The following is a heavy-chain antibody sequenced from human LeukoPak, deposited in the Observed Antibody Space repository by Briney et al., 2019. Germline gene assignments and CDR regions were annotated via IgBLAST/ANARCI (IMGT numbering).Heavy chain of an antibody. CDR1: GFTFGSYW. J-gene: IGHJ4*02. V-gene: IGHV3-7*02. D-gene: IGHD4-23*01. Sequence: GGSLRLSCAASGFTFGSYWMSWVRQAPGKRLDWVAAIKEDGSDKYYVDSVKGRFTISRDNVKNSVYLQMNSLRVEDTAVYYCARMDYAGNWPDYWGQGTLVTVSS. CDR2: IKEDGSDK. CDR3: ARMDYAGNWPDY.